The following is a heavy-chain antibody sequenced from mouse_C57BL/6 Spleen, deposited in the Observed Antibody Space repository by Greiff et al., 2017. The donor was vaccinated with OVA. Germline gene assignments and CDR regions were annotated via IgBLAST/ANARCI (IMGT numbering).Heavy chain of an antibody. CDR2: INPNNGGT. Sequence: EVKLQQSGPELVKPGASVKISCKASGYTFTDYYMNWVKQSHGKSLEWIGDINPNNGGTSYNQKFKGKATLTVDKSSSTAYMELRSLTSEDSAVYYCARPFNWAYAMDYWGQGTSVTVSS. CDR1: GYTFTDYY. CDR3: ARPFNWAYAMDY. D-gene: IGHD4-1*01. V-gene: IGHV1-26*01. J-gene: IGHJ4*01.